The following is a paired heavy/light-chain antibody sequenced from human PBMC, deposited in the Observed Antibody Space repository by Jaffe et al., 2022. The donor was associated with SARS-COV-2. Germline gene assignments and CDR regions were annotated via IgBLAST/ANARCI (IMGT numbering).Heavy chain of an antibody. CDR2: MNPKSGNT. J-gene: IGHJ6*03. V-gene: IGHV1-8*01. CDR1: GYTFTSYD. CDR3: ARVTRGYRALYYYMDV. D-gene: IGHD5-12*01. Sequence: QVQLVQSGAEVKKPGASVKVSCKASGYTFTSYDINWVRQATGQGLEWMGWMNPKSGNTGYAQKFQGRVTMTKNTSISTAYMELSSLRSEDTAVYYCARVTRGYRALYYYMDVWGKGTTVTVSS.
Light chain of an antibody. J-gene: IGKJ2*01. Sequence: DIVMTQSPDSLAVSLGERATINCKSSQSVLYSSNNKNYLAWYQQKPGQPPKLLIYWASIRESGVPDRFSGSGSGTDFTLTISSLQAEDVAVYYCQQYYSTPYTFGQGTKLEIK. CDR2: WAS. V-gene: IGKV4-1*01. CDR1: QSVLYSSNNKNY. CDR3: QQYYSTPYT.